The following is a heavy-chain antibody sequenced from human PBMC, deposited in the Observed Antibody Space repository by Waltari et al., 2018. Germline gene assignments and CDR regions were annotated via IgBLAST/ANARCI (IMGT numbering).Heavy chain of an antibody. CDR2: IKQDVTEQ. Sequence: EVQLVESGGGLVQPGGSLRLSCVASGFSFDTYWMSWLRQSPGKGLEWVANIKQDVTEQYDVESLKGRFTISRDNAKNSVFLQMNSLRVEDTAIYYCARSKTPYYMKEPFDLWGQGTLVTVSS. CDR1: GFSFDTYW. V-gene: IGHV3-7*01. CDR3: ARSKTPYYMKEPFDL. D-gene: IGHD3-22*01. J-gene: IGHJ3*01.